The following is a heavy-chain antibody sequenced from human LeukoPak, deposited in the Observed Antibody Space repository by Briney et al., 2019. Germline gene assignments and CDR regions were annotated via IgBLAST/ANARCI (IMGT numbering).Heavy chain of an antibody. J-gene: IGHJ4*02. CDR1: GFTFSSYA. Sequence: GGSLRLSCAASGFTFSSYATSWVRQAPGKGLEWVSAISGSGGSTYYADSVKGRFTISRDNSKNTLYLQMNSLRAEDTAVYYCAKDIVVVVAAPHYFDYWGRGTLVTVSS. CDR2: ISGSGGST. D-gene: IGHD2-15*01. CDR3: AKDIVVVVAAPHYFDY. V-gene: IGHV3-23*01.